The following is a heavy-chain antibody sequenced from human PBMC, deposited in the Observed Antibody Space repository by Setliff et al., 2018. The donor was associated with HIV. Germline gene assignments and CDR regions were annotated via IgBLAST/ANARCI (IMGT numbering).Heavy chain of an antibody. CDR2: IYYSGTT. CDR3: ARVRLTMIMMVDYFDQ. Sequence: SETLSLTCTVPGASVNSNNYYWGWIRQPPGKGLEWIASIYYSGTTYYNPSLKSRVTISVDTSKNQLSLSLTSVTAADTAVYYCARVRLTMIMMVDYFDQWGQGTLVTVSS. V-gene: IGHV4-39*07. CDR1: GASVNSNNYY. J-gene: IGHJ4*02. D-gene: IGHD3-22*01.